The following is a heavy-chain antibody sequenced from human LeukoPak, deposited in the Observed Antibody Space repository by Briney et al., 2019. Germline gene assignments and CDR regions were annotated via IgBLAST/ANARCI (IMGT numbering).Heavy chain of an antibody. CDR2: IIPIFGTA. V-gene: IGHV1-69*05. CDR3: ARGPLGLRGYYYYMDV. Sequence: SVKVSCKASGGTFSSYAISWVRQAPGQGLEWMGGIIPIFGTANYAQKFQGRVTITTDESTSTAYMELSSLRPEDTAVYYCARGPLGLRGYYYYMDVWGKGTTVTVSS. J-gene: IGHJ6*03. D-gene: IGHD1-26*01. CDR1: GGTFSSYA.